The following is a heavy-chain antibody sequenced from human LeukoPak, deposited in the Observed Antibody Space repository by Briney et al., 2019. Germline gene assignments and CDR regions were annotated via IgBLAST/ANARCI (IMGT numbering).Heavy chain of an antibody. CDR1: GGSISSYY. CDR3: ASRSSIWSGYQDTLYYFDS. CDR2: IYYSGST. Sequence: SETLSLTCTVSGGSISSYYWSWIRQPPGKRLEWIGHIYYSGSTNYNPSLKSRVTISVDTSKNQFSLKLSSVTAADTAVCYCASRSSIWSGYQDTLYYFDSWGQGTLVTVSS. V-gene: IGHV4-59*01. J-gene: IGHJ4*02. D-gene: IGHD3-3*01.